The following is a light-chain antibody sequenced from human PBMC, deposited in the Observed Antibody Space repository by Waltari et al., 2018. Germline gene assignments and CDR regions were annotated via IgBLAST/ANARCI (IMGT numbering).Light chain of an antibody. Sequence: IVLTQSPRTLSLSPGGRATPSCSASQSVSTSYLAWYQQKPGQAPRLLIYGASSRATGIPDRFSGSGAATDFTLTISRLEPEDFAVYYCQQYGSSLALTFGGGTKVEIK. CDR1: QSVSTSY. V-gene: IGKV3-20*01. CDR2: GAS. CDR3: QQYGSSLALT. J-gene: IGKJ4*01.